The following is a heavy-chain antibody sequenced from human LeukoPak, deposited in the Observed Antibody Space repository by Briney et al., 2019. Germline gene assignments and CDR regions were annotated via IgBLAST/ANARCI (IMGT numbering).Heavy chain of an antibody. Sequence: GGSLRLSCAASGFIFSRYWMHWVRQAPGKGLVWVSHIDNDGSTTSYADSVKGRFTISRDNAKNTLYLQVNSLRAEDTAMYFCSNYGSGTGPIWGQGTMVTVSS. J-gene: IGHJ3*02. CDR2: IDNDGSTT. CDR3: SNYGSGTGPI. D-gene: IGHD1-14*01. V-gene: IGHV3-74*01. CDR1: GFIFSRYW.